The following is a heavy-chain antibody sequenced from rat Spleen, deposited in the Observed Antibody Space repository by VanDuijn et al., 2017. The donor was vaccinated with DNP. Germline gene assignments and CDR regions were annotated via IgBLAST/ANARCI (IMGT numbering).Heavy chain of an antibody. D-gene: IGHD4-3*01. CDR3: IRWNSGHFDY. CDR2: IGSDGYAP. V-gene: IGHV5-22*01. CDR1: GFTFSDYY. J-gene: IGHJ2*01. Sequence: EVQLVESGGGLVQPGRSLKLSCAASGFTFSDYYMAWVRQAPTKSLEWVAYIGSDGYAPYYGDSVKGRFTISRDNAKSTLYLQMNSLRSEDMATYYCIRWNSGHFDYWGQGVMVTVSS.